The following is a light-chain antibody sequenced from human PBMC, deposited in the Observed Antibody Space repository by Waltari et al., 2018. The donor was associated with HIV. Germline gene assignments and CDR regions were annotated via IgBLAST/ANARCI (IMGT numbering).Light chain of an antibody. CDR1: GGFNLGPYR. Sequence: QALLTQPSSLPASPGASATPTCTLRGGFNLGPYRISWYQQKPGIPPHTLLRYKSDSDKQQGSGVPRRFSGSKDASANAGILRISGLQSEDEDDYYCMIWHSSDRVFGGGTKLTVL. CDR2: YKSDSDK. J-gene: IGLJ2*01. CDR3: MIWHSSDRV. V-gene: IGLV5-45*03.